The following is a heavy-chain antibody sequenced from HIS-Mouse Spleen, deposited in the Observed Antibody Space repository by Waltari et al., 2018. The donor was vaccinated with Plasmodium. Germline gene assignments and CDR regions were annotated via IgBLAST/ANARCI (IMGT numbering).Heavy chain of an antibody. CDR2: IYYSGGT. CDR1: GGSISSSSYY. D-gene: IGHD6-13*01. CDR3: AREAAGIAAAGTLDY. J-gene: IGHJ4*02. Sequence: QLQLQESGPGLVKPSETLSLTCTVSGGSISSSSYYWGWIRQPPGKGLEWIGSIYYSGGTSDNPSLKRRVTISVDTSKNQFSLKLSSVTAADTAVYYCAREAAGIAAAGTLDYWGQGTLVTVSS. V-gene: IGHV4-39*07.